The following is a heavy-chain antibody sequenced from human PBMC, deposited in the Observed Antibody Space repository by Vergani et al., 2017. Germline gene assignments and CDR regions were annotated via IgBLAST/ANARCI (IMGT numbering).Heavy chain of an antibody. CDR1: GYSFTSYW. V-gene: IGHV5-51*01. Sequence: EVQLVESGAEVKKPGESLKISCKGSGYSFTSYWIGWVRQMPGKGLEWMGIIYPGDSDTRYSPSFQGQVTISADKSISTAYLQWSSLKASDTAMYYCAGKVVVAATSPGFDYWGQGTLVTVSS. CDR3: AGKVVVAATSPGFDY. J-gene: IGHJ4*02. D-gene: IGHD2-15*01. CDR2: IYPGDSDT.